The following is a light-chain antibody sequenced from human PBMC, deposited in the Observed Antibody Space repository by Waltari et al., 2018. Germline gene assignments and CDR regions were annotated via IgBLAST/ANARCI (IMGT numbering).Light chain of an antibody. CDR2: GAS. Sequence: EIVLTQSPGTLSLSPGERAALPCRASQSVGRNLAWYQQKPGQAPRLLIDGASNRATGIPDRFGGSGARTDISLTISGLEAEDVAVYYWQHNVRLPATFGQGTKVEIK. J-gene: IGKJ1*01. CDR3: QHNVRLPAT. CDR1: QSVGRN. V-gene: IGKV3-20*01.